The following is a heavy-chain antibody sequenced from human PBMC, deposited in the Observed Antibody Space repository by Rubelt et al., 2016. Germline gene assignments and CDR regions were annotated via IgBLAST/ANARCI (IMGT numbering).Heavy chain of an antibody. V-gene: IGHV4-39*07. D-gene: IGHD3-9*01. Sequence: QLQLQESGPGLVKPSETLSLSCTVSGGSISSSSYYWGWIRQPPGKGLEWIGSIYYSGSTYYNPSLKSRVTISVDTSKNQFSRKLSSVTAADTAVYYCASGQVYFGSEFWGQGTLVAVSS. CDR3: ASGQVYFGSEF. CDR2: IYYSGST. J-gene: IGHJ4*02. CDR1: GGSISSSSYY.